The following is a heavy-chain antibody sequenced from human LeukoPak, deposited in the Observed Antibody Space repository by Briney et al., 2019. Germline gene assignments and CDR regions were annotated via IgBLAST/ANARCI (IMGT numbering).Heavy chain of an antibody. CDR1: GGSFSGYY. J-gene: IGHJ4*02. Sequence: SETLSLTCAVYGGSFSGYYWSWIRQPPGKGLEWIGEINHSGSTNYNPSLKSRVTISVDTSKNQFSLKLSSVTAADTAVYYCAREFAAGTLDYWGRGTLVTVSS. V-gene: IGHV4-34*01. CDR2: INHSGST. CDR3: AREFAAGTLDY. D-gene: IGHD6-13*01.